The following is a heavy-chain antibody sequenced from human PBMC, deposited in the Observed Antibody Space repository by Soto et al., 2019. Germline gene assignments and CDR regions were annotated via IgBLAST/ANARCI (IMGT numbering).Heavy chain of an antibody. J-gene: IGHJ6*03. D-gene: IGHD3-9*01. CDR2: IYYSGST. V-gene: IGHV4-31*03. CDR3: ARKYPPRTWLTPLSYMAV. Sequence: SETLSLTCTVSGGSISSGGYYWSWIRQHPGKGLEWIGYIYYSGSTYYNPSLKSRVTISVDTSKNQFSLKLSSVTAADTAVYYCARKYPPRTWLTPLSYMAVWGKGTPVT. CDR1: GGSISSGGYY.